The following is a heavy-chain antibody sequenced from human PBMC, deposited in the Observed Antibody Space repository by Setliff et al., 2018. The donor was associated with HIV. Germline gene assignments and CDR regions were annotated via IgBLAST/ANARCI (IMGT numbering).Heavy chain of an antibody. CDR1: GGTFSYYT. J-gene: IGHJ3*01. CDR3: ARVNSDAFDV. CDR2: IVPLLGVP. V-gene: IGHV1-69*02. Sequence: VSCKASGGTFSYYTFTWVRQATGQGLEWLGRIVPLLGVPDYAQKFQGRVTFTAYRSTGTAYMELSSLRSEDTAVYYCARVNSDAFDVWGQGTKVTVSS.